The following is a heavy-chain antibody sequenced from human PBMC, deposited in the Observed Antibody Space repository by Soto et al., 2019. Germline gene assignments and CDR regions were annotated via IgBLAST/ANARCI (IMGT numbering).Heavy chain of an antibody. J-gene: IGHJ4*02. CDR3: ARQKKRSDRQNYFDD. D-gene: IGHD6-6*01. CDR1: GYSFTTYW. V-gene: IGHV5-51*01. CDR2: IYPGDSDT. Sequence: PGDSLKISCKASGYSFTTYWIGWVRQMPGKGLEWMGIIYPGDSDTRYSPSFQGQVTISADKSISTAYLQWSSLKASDTAMYYCARQKKRSDRQNYFDDWGQGSQVTVAS.